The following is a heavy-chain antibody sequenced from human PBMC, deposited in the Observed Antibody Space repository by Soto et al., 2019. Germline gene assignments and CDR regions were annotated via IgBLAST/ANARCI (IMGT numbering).Heavy chain of an antibody. J-gene: IGHJ5*02. D-gene: IGHD6-13*01. CDR2: IYYSGST. CDR3: ARALFIAAAGTGRFDP. Sequence: SETLSLTCTVSGGSISSYYWSWIRQPPGKGLEWIGYIYYSGSTNYNPSLKSRVTISVDTSKNQFSLKLSSVTAADTAVYYCARALFIAAAGTGRFDPWGQGTLVTVSS. V-gene: IGHV4-59*01. CDR1: GGSISSYY.